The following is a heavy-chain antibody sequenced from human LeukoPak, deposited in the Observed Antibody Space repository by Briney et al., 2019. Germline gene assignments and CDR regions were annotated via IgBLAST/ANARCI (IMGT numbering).Heavy chain of an antibody. V-gene: IGHV3-66*01. CDR3: ARTRTYSYDSSGHYYPTHFDY. J-gene: IGHJ4*02. CDR2: IYSGGTT. Sequence: GGSLRLSCAASGXIVSSNYLSWVRQAPGKGLEWVSVIYSGGTTYYADSVKGRFTISRDNRKNTLYLQMNSLRAEDTAVYYCARTRTYSYDSSGHYYPTHFDYWGQGTLVTVSS. D-gene: IGHD3-22*01. CDR1: GXIVSSNY.